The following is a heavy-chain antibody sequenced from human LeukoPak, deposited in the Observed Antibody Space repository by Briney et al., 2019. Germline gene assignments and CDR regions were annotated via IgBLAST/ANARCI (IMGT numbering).Heavy chain of an antibody. CDR1: GYTFTGYY. Sequence: EASVKVSCKASGYTFTGYYMHWVRQAPGQGLEWMGWINPNSGGTNYAQKFQGRVTMTRDTSISTAYMELSPVTAADTAVYYCARSTLGSPYYFDYWGQGTLVTVSS. CDR2: INPNSGGT. V-gene: IGHV1-2*02. D-gene: IGHD2-15*01. J-gene: IGHJ4*02. CDR3: ARSTLGSPYYFDY.